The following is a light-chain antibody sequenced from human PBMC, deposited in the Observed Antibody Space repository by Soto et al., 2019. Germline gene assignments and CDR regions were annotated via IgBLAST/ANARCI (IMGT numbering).Light chain of an antibody. V-gene: IGLV2-8*01. Sequence: QSVLTQPPSASGSPGQSVTISCTGTSSDVGGYNYVSWYQQYPGKAPKLMIYEVSKRPSGVPDRFSGSKSGNTASLTVSGLQAEDEADYYCSSYAGSNRLIFGTGTKLTVL. CDR3: SSYAGSNRLI. CDR1: SSDVGGYNY. J-gene: IGLJ1*01. CDR2: EVS.